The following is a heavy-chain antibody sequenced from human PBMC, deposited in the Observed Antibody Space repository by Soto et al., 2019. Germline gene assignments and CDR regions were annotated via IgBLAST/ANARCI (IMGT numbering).Heavy chain of an antibody. V-gene: IGHV1-18*01. J-gene: IGHJ4*02. Sequence: ASVKVSCKASGYTFTSYGISWVRQAPGQGLEWMGWISAYNGNTNYAQKLQGRVTMTTDTSTSTAYMELRSLRSDDTAAYYCAKTYYDSSGYYHEEYYFDYWGQGTLVTVSS. CDR2: ISAYNGNT. CDR1: GYTFTSYG. CDR3: AKTYYDSSGYYHEEYYFDY. D-gene: IGHD3-22*01.